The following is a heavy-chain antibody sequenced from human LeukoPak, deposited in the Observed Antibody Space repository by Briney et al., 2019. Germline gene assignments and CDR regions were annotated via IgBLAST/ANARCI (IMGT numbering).Heavy chain of an antibody. J-gene: IGHJ3*02. D-gene: IGHD5-18*01. V-gene: IGHV4-59*01. CDR1: GGSISSYY. CDR2: VYYTGST. Sequence: SETLSLTCTVSGGSISSYYWSWIRQPPGKGLEWIGYVYYTGSTNYSPSLKSRLTISIDTSKNQFSLKLSSVTAADTAVYCCARGDLFTSYSSNAFDIWGQGTMVTVSS. CDR3: ARGDLFTSYSSNAFDI.